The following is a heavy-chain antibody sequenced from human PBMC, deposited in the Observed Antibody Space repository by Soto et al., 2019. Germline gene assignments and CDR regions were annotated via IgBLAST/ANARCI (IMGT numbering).Heavy chain of an antibody. J-gene: IGHJ4*02. Sequence: PSETLSLTCAVSGDSISSSNWWSWVRQPPGKGLEWIGEISRSGTTNYNPSLRSRVTISLDKSNNQFSLKLTSVTAADTAVYYCASETWVGSRGYDYWGQGTLVIVSS. D-gene: IGHD3-22*01. V-gene: IGHV4-4*02. CDR1: GDSISSSNW. CDR2: ISRSGTT. CDR3: ASETWVGSRGYDY.